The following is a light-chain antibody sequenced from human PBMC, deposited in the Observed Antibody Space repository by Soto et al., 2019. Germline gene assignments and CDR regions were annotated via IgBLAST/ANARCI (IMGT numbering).Light chain of an antibody. V-gene: IGKV1-5*03. CDR2: KAS. Sequence: DIQMTHSPSTLSASVGDRVTITCRASQSIRSWLAWYQQKAGNAPKSLIYKASILESGVPSRFSGSGSGTEFTLTISSLQPDDFATYYCQQNLSCPITFGQGTRLEIK. CDR1: QSIRSW. CDR3: QQNLSCPIT. J-gene: IGKJ5*01.